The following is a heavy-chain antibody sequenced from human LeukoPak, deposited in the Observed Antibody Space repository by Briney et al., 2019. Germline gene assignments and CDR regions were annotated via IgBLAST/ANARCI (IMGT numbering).Heavy chain of an antibody. CDR2: IKQDGSEK. V-gene: IGHV3-7*01. CDR1: GFIFSTYW. CDR3: ARSPSYYFDY. J-gene: IGHJ4*02. Sequence: PGGSLRLSCAASGFIFSTYWMSWVRQAPGKGLEWVANIKQDGSEKYYVDSVKGRFTISRDNAKNSLYLQMNSLRAEDTAVYYCARSPSYYFDYWGQGTLVTVSS.